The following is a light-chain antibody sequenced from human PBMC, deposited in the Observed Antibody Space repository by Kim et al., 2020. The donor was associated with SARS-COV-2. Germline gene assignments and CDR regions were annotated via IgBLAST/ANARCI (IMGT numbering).Light chain of an antibody. V-gene: IGLV3-19*01. J-gene: IGLJ1*01. CDR3: NSRDSTGKRWV. CDR2: GRN. CDR1: SLRSYY. Sequence: SSELTQDPAVSVALGQTVKITCQGDSLRSYYASWYQQKPGQAPILVIYGRNNRPSGIPDRFSGSSSVNTASLTITRAQAEDEADYYCNSRDSTGKRWVFGTGTKVTVL.